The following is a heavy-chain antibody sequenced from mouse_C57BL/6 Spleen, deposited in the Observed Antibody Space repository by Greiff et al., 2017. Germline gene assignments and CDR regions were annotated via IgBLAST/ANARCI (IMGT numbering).Heavy chain of an antibody. CDR2: ISSGGDYI. CDR3: TRDRPGPFDY. J-gene: IGHJ2*01. Sequence: DVMLVESGEGLVKPGGSLKLSCAASGFTFSSYAMSWVRQTPEKRLEWVAYISSGGDYIYYADTVKGRFTISRDNARNTLYLQMSSLKSEDTAMYYCTRDRPGPFDYWGQGTTLTVSS. V-gene: IGHV5-9-1*02. CDR1: GFTFSSYA.